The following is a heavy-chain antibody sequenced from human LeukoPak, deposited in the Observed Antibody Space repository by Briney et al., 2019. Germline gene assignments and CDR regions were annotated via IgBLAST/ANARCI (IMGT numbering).Heavy chain of an antibody. V-gene: IGHV3-30*03. CDR3: ATSASRHCSSTSCYYYYGMDV. D-gene: IGHD2-2*01. CDR1: EFTFSSYG. Sequence: PGGSLRLSCAASEFTFSSYGMHWVRQAPGKGLEWVAVISYDGSNKYYADSVKGRFTISRDSSKNTLYLQMNSLRAEDTAVYYCATSASRHCSSTSCYYYYGMDVWGQGTTVTVSS. J-gene: IGHJ6*02. CDR2: ISYDGSNK.